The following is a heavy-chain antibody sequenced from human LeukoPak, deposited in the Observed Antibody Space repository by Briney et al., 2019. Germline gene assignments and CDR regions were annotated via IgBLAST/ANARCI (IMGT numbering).Heavy chain of an antibody. CDR1: GFTFSSYV. CDR2: ISGSGGNT. Sequence: GGSLRLPCAASGFTFSSYVMSWVRQAPGKGLEWVSAISGSGGNTYYADSVKGRFTISRDNSKNTLYLQMNSLRAEDAAVYYCANEYSKGDIWGQGTMVTVSS. J-gene: IGHJ3*02. V-gene: IGHV3-23*01. CDR3: ANEYSKGDI. D-gene: IGHD4-11*01.